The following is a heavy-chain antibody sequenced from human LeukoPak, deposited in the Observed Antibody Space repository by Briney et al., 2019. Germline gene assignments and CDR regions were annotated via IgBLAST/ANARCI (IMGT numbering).Heavy chain of an antibody. J-gene: IGHJ4*02. Sequence: GGSLRLSCAASGFTFSNYAMHWVRQAPGKGLDWVAVISTDGRDSHYADSVKGRFTISRDNSKNTLYLQVNSLRAEDTAAYYCAKDPTRAASYYFDYWGQGSLVTVSS. CDR2: ISTDGRDS. CDR1: GFTFSNYA. V-gene: IGHV3-30*18. D-gene: IGHD2-15*01. CDR3: AKDPTRAASYYFDY.